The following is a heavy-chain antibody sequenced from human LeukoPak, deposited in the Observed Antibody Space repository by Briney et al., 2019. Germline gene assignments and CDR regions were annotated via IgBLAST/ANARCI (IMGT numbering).Heavy chain of an antibody. J-gene: IGHJ4*02. V-gene: IGHV3-30*03. CDR3: AREKTTRTTSHFDY. Sequence: PGGSLRVSCAASGFGFSVYWMHWVRQAPGKGLEWVAVISYDGSNKYYADSVKGRFTISRDNSKNTLYLQMNSLRAEDTAVYYCAREKTTRTTSHFDYWGQGTLVTVSS. CDR1: GFGFSVYW. D-gene: IGHD4-11*01. CDR2: ISYDGSNK.